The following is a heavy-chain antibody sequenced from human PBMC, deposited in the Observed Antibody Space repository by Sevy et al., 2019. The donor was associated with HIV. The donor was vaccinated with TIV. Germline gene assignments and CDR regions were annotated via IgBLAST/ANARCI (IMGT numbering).Heavy chain of an antibody. CDR2: FDPQDDEI. V-gene: IGHV1-24*01. CDR3: ATVGLRYYSGSSSYQGDWFDP. Sequence: ASVKVSCKVSGYTLTKLSIHWVRQAPGKGLEWLGDFDPQDDEIIYAQRFQGRLTMTEDTSTETAYMELISLTSEDTAVYYCATVGLRYYSGSSSYQGDWFDPWGQGTLVTVSS. J-gene: IGHJ5*02. CDR1: GYTLTKLS. D-gene: IGHD2-15*01.